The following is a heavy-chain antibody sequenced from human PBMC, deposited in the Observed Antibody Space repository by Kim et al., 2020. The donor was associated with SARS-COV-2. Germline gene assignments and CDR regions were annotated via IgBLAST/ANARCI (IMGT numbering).Heavy chain of an antibody. CDR1: GFTVSSNY. D-gene: IGHD6-13*01. Sequence: GGSLRLSCAASGFTVSSNYMSWVRQAPGKGLEWVSLINSADKTYYTDSVKGRFTISRDSSKYTVNLQMNSLRAEDTAMYYCIYSRSRAVDYWGQGTLVTVSS. V-gene: IGHV3-53*01. CDR3: IYSRSRAVDY. CDR2: INSADKT. J-gene: IGHJ4*02.